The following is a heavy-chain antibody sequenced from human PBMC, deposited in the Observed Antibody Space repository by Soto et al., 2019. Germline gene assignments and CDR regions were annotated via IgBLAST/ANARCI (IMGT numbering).Heavy chain of an antibody. V-gene: IGHV4-59*01. CDR2: IHYSGST. D-gene: IGHD6-6*01. CDR3: ARGGLAARKGRWFDP. CDR1: GDSISSYY. Sequence: SETLSLTCTVSGDSISSYYWGWIRQPPGKGLQWIGYIHYSGSTNYNPSLKSRVTISVDTPKNQFSLKVNSMTAADTAVYYCARGGLAARKGRWFDPWGQGPLVNVSS. J-gene: IGHJ5*02.